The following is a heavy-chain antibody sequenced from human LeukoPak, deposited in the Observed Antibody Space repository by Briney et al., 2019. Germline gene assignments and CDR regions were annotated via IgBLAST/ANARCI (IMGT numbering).Heavy chain of an antibody. CDR1: GGSFSGYY. CDR2: INHSGST. CDR3: ASLRWYYGMDV. J-gene: IGHJ6*02. Sequence: SETLSLTCAVYGGSFSGYYWSWIRQPPGKGLEWIGEINHSGSTNYNPSLKSRVTISVDTSKNQFSLKLSSVTAADTAVYYCASLRWYYGMDVWGQGTTVTVSS. D-gene: IGHD5-24*01. V-gene: IGHV4-34*01.